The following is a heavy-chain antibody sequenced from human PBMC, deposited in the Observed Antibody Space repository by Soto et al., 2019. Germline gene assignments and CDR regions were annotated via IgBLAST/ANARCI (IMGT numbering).Heavy chain of an antibody. CDR2: ISSSSSYI. CDR1: GFTFSSYS. J-gene: IGHJ4*02. D-gene: IGHD3-16*01. CDR3: ARDGDVNTGFGKDY. Sequence: GGSLRLSCAASGFTFSSYSMYWVRQAPGKGLEWVSSISSSSSYIYYADSVKGRFTISRDNAKNSLYLQMNSLRAEDTAMYYCARDGDVNTGFGKDYWGQGTLVTVSS. V-gene: IGHV3-21*03.